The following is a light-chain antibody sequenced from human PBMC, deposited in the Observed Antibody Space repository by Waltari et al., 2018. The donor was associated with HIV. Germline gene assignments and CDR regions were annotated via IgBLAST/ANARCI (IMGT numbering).Light chain of an antibody. CDR2: EGS. CDR3: CSYAGSFVV. V-gene: IGLV2-23*01. CDR1: SSDVGIYNL. Sequence: QSALTQPASVSGSPGQSITISCTGTSSDVGIYNLFSWYQQYPGKAPKLMIYEGSKRPSGVSNRFSGSKSGNTASLTISGLQTEDEADYYCCSYAGSFVVFGGGTKLTVL. J-gene: IGLJ2*01.